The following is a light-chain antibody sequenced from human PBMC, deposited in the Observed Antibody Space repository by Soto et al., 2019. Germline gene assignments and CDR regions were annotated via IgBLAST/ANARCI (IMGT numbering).Light chain of an antibody. CDR3: QQSYSTPIT. V-gene: IGKV1-39*01. CDR1: QSISSY. Sequence: DIQMTQSPSSLSASVGDRVTITCRASQSISSYLNWFQQKPGKAPKVLIYATSGLQSGVPSRFSGSGSGTDFTLTISSLQPEDFTTYYCQQSYSTPITFGQGTRLENK. J-gene: IGKJ5*01. CDR2: ATS.